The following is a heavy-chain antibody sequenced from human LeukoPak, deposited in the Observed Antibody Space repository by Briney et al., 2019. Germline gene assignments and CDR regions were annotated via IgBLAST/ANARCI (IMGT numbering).Heavy chain of an antibody. Sequence: ASVKVSCKFSGYTLTELSMHWVRQAPGKGLEWMGGFDPEDGETIYAQKFQGRVTMTEDTSTDTAYMELSSLRSEDTAVYYCATLGGGYSYGNWFDPWGQGTLVTVSS. CDR2: FDPEDGET. V-gene: IGHV1-24*01. CDR1: GYTLTELS. D-gene: IGHD5-18*01. J-gene: IGHJ5*02. CDR3: ATLGGGYSYGNWFDP.